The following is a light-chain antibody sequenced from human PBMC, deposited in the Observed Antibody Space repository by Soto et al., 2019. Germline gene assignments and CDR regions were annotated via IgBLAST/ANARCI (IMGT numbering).Light chain of an antibody. Sequence: IVLPPSPATLSLSPGAGATLSCRVSQSITTYLAWYQQKPGQAPRLLIYDASKRATGIPARFSGSGSGTNFTLTISSLEPEDFAVYYCQQRRSWQVTLGQGTRLEI. CDR2: DAS. V-gene: IGKV3D-11*02. CDR1: QSITTY. CDR3: QQRRSWQVT. J-gene: IGKJ5*01.